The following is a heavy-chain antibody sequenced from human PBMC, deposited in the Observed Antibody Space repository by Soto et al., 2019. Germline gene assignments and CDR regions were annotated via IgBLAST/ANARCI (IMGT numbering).Heavy chain of an antibody. CDR2: INSDGGST. CDR1: GFTFSSYW. V-gene: IGHV3-74*01. Sequence: EVQLVESGGNLIQPGGSLRLSCAASGFTFSSYWMHWVRQAPGKGLVWVSRINSDGGSTSYVDSVKCRFTISRDDAKNTLYLPMNSLSVEGPALYSCARRWQEGPGLARWGQGTLVTVSS. CDR3: ARRWQEGPGLAR. D-gene: IGHD3-10*01. J-gene: IGHJ5*02.